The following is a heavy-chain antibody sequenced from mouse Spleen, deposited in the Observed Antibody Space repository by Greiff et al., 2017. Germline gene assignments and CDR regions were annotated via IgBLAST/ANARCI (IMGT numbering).Heavy chain of an antibody. CDR3: ARDFYGNGYFDY. D-gene: IGHD2-1*01. Sequence: EVMLVESGGGLVQPGGSLRLSCATSGFTFTDYYMSWVRQPPGKALEWLGFIRNKANGYTTEYSASVKGRFTISRDNSQSILYLQMNTLRAEDSATYYCARDFYGNGYFDYWGQGTTLTVSS. J-gene: IGHJ2*01. V-gene: IGHV7-3*02. CDR2: IRNKANGYTT. CDR1: GFTFTDYY.